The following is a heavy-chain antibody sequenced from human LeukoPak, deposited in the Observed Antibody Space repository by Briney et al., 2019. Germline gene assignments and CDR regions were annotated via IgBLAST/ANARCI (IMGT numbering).Heavy chain of an antibody. CDR2: IRYDGSNK. CDR1: GFTFSNYG. J-gene: IGHJ4*02. V-gene: IGHV3-30*02. D-gene: IGHD3-3*01. CDR3: AKARRFLECDFDY. Sequence: GGSLRLSCAASGFTFSNYGIHWVRQAPGKGLEWVSFIRYDGSNKYYADSVKGRFTISRDNSKNSLYLQMSSLRTEDTAVYYCAKARRFLECDFDYWGQGTLVTVSS.